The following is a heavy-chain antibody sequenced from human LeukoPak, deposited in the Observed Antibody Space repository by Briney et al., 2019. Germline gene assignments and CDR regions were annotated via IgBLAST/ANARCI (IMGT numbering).Heavy chain of an antibody. Sequence: GGSLRLSCAASGFTFSSYSMNWVRQAPGKGLEWVSSISSSSSYIYYADSVKGRFTISRDNAKNSLYLQMNSLRAEDAGVYYCARGLRFLEWLPFDYWGQGTLVTVSS. J-gene: IGHJ4*02. CDR1: GFTFSSYS. V-gene: IGHV3-21*01. D-gene: IGHD3-3*01. CDR3: ARGLRFLEWLPFDY. CDR2: ISSSSSYI.